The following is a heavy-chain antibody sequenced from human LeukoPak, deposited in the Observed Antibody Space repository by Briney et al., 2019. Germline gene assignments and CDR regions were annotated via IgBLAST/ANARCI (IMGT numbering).Heavy chain of an antibody. V-gene: IGHV1-2*02. CDR2: INPNSGGT. D-gene: IGHD3-10*01. CDR1: GYTFIGYY. Sequence: ASVKVSCKASGYTFIGYYMHWVRQAPGQGLEWMGWINPNSGGTNYAQKFQGRVTMTRDTSISTAYMELSSLRSEDTAVYYCARPAMVRGVSSAFDIWGQGTMVTVSS. J-gene: IGHJ3*02. CDR3: ARPAMVRGVSSAFDI.